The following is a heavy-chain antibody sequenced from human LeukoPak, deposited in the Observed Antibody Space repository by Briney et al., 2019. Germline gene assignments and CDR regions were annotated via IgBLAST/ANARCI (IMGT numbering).Heavy chain of an antibody. CDR3: ARLDLNVDTAMADY. Sequence: WISAYNGNTNYAQKLQGRVTMTTDTSTSTAYMELRSLRSDDTAVYYCARLDLNVDTAMADYWGQGTLVTVSS. CDR2: ISAYNGNT. D-gene: IGHD5-18*01. J-gene: IGHJ4*02. V-gene: IGHV1-18*01.